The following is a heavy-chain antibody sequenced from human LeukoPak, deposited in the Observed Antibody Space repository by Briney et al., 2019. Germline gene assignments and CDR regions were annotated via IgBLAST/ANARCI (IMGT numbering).Heavy chain of an antibody. Sequence: KSGGSLRLSCAASGVTVTNAWMSWVRQAPGKGLEWVGRIKSKTDGGTTDYAAPVKGRFTISRDDSKNTLYLQMNSLKTEDTAVYYCTTGITMVRGVINDYWGQGTLVTVSS. CDR3: TTGITMVRGVINDY. CDR2: IKSKTDGGTT. D-gene: IGHD3-10*01. V-gene: IGHV3-15*01. J-gene: IGHJ4*02. CDR1: GVTVTNAW.